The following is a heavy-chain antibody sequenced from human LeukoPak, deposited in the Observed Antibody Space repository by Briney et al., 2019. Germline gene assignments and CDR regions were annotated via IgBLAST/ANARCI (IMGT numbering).Heavy chain of an antibody. J-gene: IGHJ4*02. Sequence: GGPLRLSCAASGFTFSAYNMNWVRQVPGKGLEWVSFISGSGRYIYYADSLKGRFTISRDNAKTSLYLQMNSLRVDDTAVYYCARDRLSYYDSSGYYSDFWGQGTLVTVSS. V-gene: IGHV3-21*01. CDR2: ISGSGRYI. D-gene: IGHD3-22*01. CDR1: GFTFSAYN. CDR3: ARDRLSYYDSSGYYSDF.